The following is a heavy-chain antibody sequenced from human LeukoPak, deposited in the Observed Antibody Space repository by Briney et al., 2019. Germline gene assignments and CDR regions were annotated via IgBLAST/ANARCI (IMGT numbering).Heavy chain of an antibody. CDR1: GYSFTSHY. Sequence: ASVKVSCKTSGYSFTSHYIHWLRQAPGQGLEWVGVINPGGQYTSSAQKFQGRVAVTKDTSASTVSMEMSSLTSEDTAVYYCARGPVTIFGVAIKGAFDIWGQGTMVTVSS. V-gene: IGHV1-46*01. J-gene: IGHJ3*02. CDR2: INPGGQYT. D-gene: IGHD3-3*01. CDR3: ARGPVTIFGVAIKGAFDI.